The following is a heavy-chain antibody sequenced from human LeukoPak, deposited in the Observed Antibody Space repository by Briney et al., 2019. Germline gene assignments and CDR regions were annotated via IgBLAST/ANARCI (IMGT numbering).Heavy chain of an antibody. CDR2: IKPDASGK. CDR3: VSRLYQLLLSGADADY. J-gene: IGHJ4*02. V-gene: IGHV3-7*01. D-gene: IGHD2-2*01. CDR1: GFTFSDYY. Sequence: GGSLRLSCAASGFTFSDYYMSWVRQAPGKGLEWVANIKPDASGKHCVDSVKGRFTISRDNAKNSLYLQMNSLRAEDTAVYYCVSRLYQLLLSGADADYWGQGTLVTVSS.